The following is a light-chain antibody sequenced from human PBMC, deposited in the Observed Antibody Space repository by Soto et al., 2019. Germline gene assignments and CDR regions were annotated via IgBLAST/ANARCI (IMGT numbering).Light chain of an antibody. CDR3: ATWDDSLSGPV. CDR2: RNN. V-gene: IGLV1-47*01. CDR1: SSNIGSNY. Sequence: QSVLTQPPSASGPPGQRVTISCSGSSSNIGSNYAYWYQQLPGTAPKLLIYRNNQRPSGVPDRFSGFKSGTSASLAISGLRSEDEADYYCATWDDSLSGPVFGGGTKLTVL. J-gene: IGLJ3*02.